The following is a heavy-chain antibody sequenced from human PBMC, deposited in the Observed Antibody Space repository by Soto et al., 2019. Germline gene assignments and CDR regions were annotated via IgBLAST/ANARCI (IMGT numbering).Heavy chain of an antibody. CDR3: ARKLEGSVRLVEWFSYMRFDP. CDR1: GGSLTGYS. D-gene: IGHD3-3*01. Sequence: PSGTLSLTCDVSGGSLTGYSWSWLRQPPGKGLEWIGEINFQGTTNFHPSLRTRVSMSVETSKSQISLNMSSVTAADTALYFCARKLEGSVRLVEWFSYMRFDPWGPGTLVTVSS. V-gene: IGHV4-34*01. J-gene: IGHJ5*02. CDR2: INFQGTT.